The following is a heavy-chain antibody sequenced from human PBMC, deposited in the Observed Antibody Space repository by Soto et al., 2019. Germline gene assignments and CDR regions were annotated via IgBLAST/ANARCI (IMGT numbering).Heavy chain of an antibody. CDR3: ARERANDYVGFLEYAFDI. J-gene: IGHJ3*02. D-gene: IGHD4-17*01. V-gene: IGHV1-18*01. CDR1: GYTFTSYG. Sequence: ASVKVSCKASGYTFTSYGISWVRQAPGQGLEWMGWISAYNGNTNYAQKLQGRVTMTTDTSTSTAYMELRSLRSDDTAVYYCARERANDYVGFLEYAFDIWGQGTMVTVSS. CDR2: ISAYNGNT.